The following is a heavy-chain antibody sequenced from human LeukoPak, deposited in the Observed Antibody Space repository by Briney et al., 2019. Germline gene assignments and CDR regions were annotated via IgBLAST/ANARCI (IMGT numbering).Heavy chain of an antibody. V-gene: IGHV1-69*05. Sequence: SVKVSCKASGGTFSSYAISWVRQAPGQGLEWMGGIIPIFGTANYAQKFQGRVSITTDESTSTAYMELSSLRSEDTAVYYCASSDSSGRYVGYYYYYMDVWGKGTTVTVSS. CDR1: GGTFSSYA. D-gene: IGHD3-22*01. CDR3: ASSDSSGRYVGYYYYYMDV. J-gene: IGHJ6*03. CDR2: IIPIFGTA.